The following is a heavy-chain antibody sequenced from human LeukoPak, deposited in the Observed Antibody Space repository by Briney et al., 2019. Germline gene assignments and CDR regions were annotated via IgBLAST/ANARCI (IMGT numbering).Heavy chain of an antibody. V-gene: IGHV2-5*01. CDR3: AHSLRVHGGDPFDY. CDR2: IYWNDDK. D-gene: IGHD2-21*01. CDR1: GFSLSTSGVG. J-gene: IGHJ4*02. Sequence: SGPTLVKPTQTLTLTCAFSGFSLSTSGVGVGWIRQPPGKALEWLALIYWNDDKRYSPSLKSRLTITKDTPKNQVVLTMTNMDPVDTATYYCAHSLRVHGGDPFDYWGQGTLVTVSS.